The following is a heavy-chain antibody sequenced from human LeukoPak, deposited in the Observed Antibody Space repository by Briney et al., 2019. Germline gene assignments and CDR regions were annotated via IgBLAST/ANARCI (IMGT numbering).Heavy chain of an antibody. J-gene: IGHJ5*02. CDR2: ISAYNGNT. V-gene: IGHV1-18*01. CDR3: ARDTPVPLVDDFRSGYYPTFDP. CDR1: GYTFTSYG. Sequence: ASVKVSCKASGYTFTSYGISWVRQAPGQGLGWMGWISAYNGNTNYAQKLQGRVTMTTDTSTSTAYMELRSLRSDDTAVYYCARDTPVPLVDDFRSGYYPTFDPWGQGTLVTVSS. D-gene: IGHD3-3*01.